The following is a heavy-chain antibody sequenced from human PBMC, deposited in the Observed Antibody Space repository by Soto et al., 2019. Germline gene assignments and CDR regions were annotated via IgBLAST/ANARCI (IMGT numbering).Heavy chain of an antibody. V-gene: IGHV4-39*01. J-gene: IGHJ4*02. Sequence: SETLSLTSTVSGGSMSSRSYYWGWIRQPSGKGLEWIGSIYYSGSTYYNPSLKSRITMSVDTSKNQFSLKLSSVTAADTAVYYCAKLLGGVTEAIDYFDYWGQGTLVTVSS. CDR2: IYYSGST. CDR1: GGSMSSRSYY. D-gene: IGHD2-15*01. CDR3: AKLLGGVTEAIDYFDY.